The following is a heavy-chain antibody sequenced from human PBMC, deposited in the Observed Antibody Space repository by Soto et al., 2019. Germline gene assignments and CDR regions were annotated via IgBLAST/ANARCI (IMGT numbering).Heavy chain of an antibody. CDR1: GFTFSSYG. D-gene: IGHD3-3*01. V-gene: IGHV3-30*18. Sequence: QVQLVESGGGVVQPGGSLRLSCAASGFTFSSYGMHWVRQAPGKGLEWVAVISYDGSNKYYADSVKGRFTISRDNSKYTLYLQMNSLRAEDTAVYYCAKDGDKPYFWSGYYTPRPVHLDYWCQGTLVTVSS. J-gene: IGHJ4*02. CDR3: AKDGDKPYFWSGYYTPRPVHLDY. CDR2: ISYDGSNK.